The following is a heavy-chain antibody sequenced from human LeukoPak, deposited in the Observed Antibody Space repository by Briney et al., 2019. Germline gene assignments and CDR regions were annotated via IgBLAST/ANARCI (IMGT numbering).Heavy chain of an antibody. D-gene: IGHD6-19*01. J-gene: IGHJ4*02. V-gene: IGHV3-7*01. CDR2: IKQDGSET. CDR1: GFSLSSYW. Sequence: AGGSLRPSCVASGFSLSSYWMSWVRQAPGKGLEWVANIKQDGSETYYVDSVKGRFTISRDDAENLVYLQMNSLRVEDTAVYFCARDQWLADYWGQGTLVTVSS. CDR3: ARDQWLADY.